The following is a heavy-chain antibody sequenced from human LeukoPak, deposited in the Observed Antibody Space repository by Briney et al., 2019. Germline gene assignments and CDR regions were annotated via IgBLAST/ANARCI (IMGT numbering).Heavy chain of an antibody. D-gene: IGHD3-10*01. CDR2: IYYSGST. J-gene: IGHJ5*02. CDR1: GGSISSYY. CDR3: ARAHMVRGVGRFDP. V-gene: IGHV4-59*01. Sequence: SETLSLTCTVSGGSISSYYWSWIRQPPGKGLEWIGYIYYSGSTNYNPSLKSRVTISVDTSKNQFSLKLSSVTAADTAVYYRARAHMVRGVGRFDPWGQGTLVTVSS.